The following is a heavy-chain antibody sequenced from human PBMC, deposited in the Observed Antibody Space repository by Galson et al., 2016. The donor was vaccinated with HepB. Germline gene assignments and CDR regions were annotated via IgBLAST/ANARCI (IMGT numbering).Heavy chain of an antibody. CDR2: FDPEDGET. CDR3: ASIPPIRDCTGTSCYDYGMDV. J-gene: IGHJ6*02. D-gene: IGHD2-2*01. CDR1: GYTLTELS. Sequence: SVKVSCKVSGYTLTELSMHWVRQAPGKGLEWMGGFDPEDGETIYAPKFQDRVTMTEDTSTDTAYMELSSLRSQDKAVYYCASIPPIRDCTGTSCYDYGMDVWGQGTTVTVSS. V-gene: IGHV1-24*01.